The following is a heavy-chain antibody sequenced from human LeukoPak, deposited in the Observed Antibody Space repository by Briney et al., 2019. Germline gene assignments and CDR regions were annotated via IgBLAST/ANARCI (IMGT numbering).Heavy chain of an antibody. CDR3: ARHRTVVAPSDP. D-gene: IGHD4-23*01. J-gene: IGHJ5*02. Sequence: GGSLRLSCAASGFTFSSYGMHWVRQAPGKGLEWVAVIWYDGSNKYYADSVKGRFTISRDNSKNTLYLQMNSLRAEDTAVYYCARHRTVVAPSDPWGQGTLVTVSS. V-gene: IGHV3-33*01. CDR1: GFTFSSYG. CDR2: IWYDGSNK.